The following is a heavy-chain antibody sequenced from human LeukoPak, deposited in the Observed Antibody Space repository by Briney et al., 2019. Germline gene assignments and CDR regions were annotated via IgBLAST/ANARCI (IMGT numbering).Heavy chain of an antibody. Sequence: SQTLSLTCTVSGGSISSGSYYWSWIRQPAGKGLEWIGHIYTSGSTNYNPSLKSRVTISVDTSKNQFSLKLSSVTAADTAVYSCARDFKGDYYYYYMDVWGKGTTVTVSS. V-gene: IGHV4-61*09. CDR3: ARDFKGDYYYYYMDV. CDR2: IYTSGST. CDR1: GGSISSGSYY. J-gene: IGHJ6*03.